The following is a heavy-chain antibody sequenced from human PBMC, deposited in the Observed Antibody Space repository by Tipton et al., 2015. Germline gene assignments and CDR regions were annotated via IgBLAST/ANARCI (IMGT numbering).Heavy chain of an antibody. CDR2: SIPMFGTV. Sequence: QSGPEVKKPGSSVKVSCKVSGGTLRRYAITWVRQAPGEGLEWMAGSIPMFGTVNYAQSFQGRVTITADESTSIAYMELSRLTSDDTAVYYCAGRGSSSVDYWGQGTLVTVSS. CDR1: GGTLRRYA. D-gene: IGHD2-2*01. V-gene: IGHV1-69*01. J-gene: IGHJ4*02. CDR3: AGRGSSSVDY.